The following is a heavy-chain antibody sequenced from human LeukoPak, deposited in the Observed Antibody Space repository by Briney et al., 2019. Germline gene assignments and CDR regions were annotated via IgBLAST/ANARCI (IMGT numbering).Heavy chain of an antibody. CDR2: ISTDGTNT. J-gene: IGHJ4*02. CDR3: AILDPIRN. D-gene: IGHD2/OR15-2a*01. CDR1: GFTFRDYW. Sequence: GGSLRLSCAASGFTFRDYWMHWVRQAPGKGLVWVSRISTDGTNTDYADSVKGRFTISRDNAKNTLSLQMNSLRSEDTAVYYCAILDPIRNWGQGTLVTVSS. V-gene: IGHV3-74*01.